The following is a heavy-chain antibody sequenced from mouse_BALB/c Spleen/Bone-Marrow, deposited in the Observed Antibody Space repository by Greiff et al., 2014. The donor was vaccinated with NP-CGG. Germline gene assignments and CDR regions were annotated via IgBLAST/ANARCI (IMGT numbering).Heavy chain of an antibody. V-gene: IGHV1-4*01. J-gene: IGHJ2*01. CDR3: ARGGDYEGYFDY. D-gene: IGHD2-4*01. CDR2: INPSSGYT. Sequence: QVQLQQSGAELARPGASVKMSCKASGYSFTSYTMHWVKQRPGQGLEWIGYINPSSGYTNYNQKFKDKATLTADKSSSTAYMQRSSLTSEDSADYYGARGGDYEGYFDYWGQGTTLTVSA. CDR1: GYSFTSYT.